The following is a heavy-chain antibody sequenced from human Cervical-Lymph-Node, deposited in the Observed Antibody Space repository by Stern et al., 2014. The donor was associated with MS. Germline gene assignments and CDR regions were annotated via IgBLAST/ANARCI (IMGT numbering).Heavy chain of an antibody. CDR3: VHTGAAEAFDV. V-gene: IGHV2-5*02. CDR1: GFSLNTASRG. Sequence: ESGPTLVKPTQTLTLTCTFSGFSLNTASRGVGWIRQPPGKALEWLALIYGDDDARFNPSLHNRVTLTKDTSKNQVVLKMTSVDPVDTATYYCVHTGAAEAFDVWGQATMVTVSS. J-gene: IGHJ3*01. D-gene: IGHD1-14*01. CDR2: IYGDDDA.